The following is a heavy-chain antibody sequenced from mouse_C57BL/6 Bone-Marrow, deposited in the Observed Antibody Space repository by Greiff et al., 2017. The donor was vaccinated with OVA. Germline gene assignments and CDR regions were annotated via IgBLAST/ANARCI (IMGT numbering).Heavy chain of an antibody. D-gene: IGHD4-1*02. V-gene: IGHV1-81*01. J-gene: IGHJ2*01. CDR3: ARSQLCFNY. CDR2: IYPRSGNT. CDR1: GYTFTSYG. Sequence: VQLQQSGAELARPGASVKLSCKASGYTFTSYGISWVKQRTGQGLEWIGEIYPRSGNTYYNEKFKGKATLTADKSSSTAYMELRSLTSEDSAVYFCARSQLCFNYWGQGTTLTVSS.